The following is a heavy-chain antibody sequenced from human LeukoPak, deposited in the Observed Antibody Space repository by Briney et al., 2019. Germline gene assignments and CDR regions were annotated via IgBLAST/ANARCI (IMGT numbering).Heavy chain of an antibody. Sequence: VASVKVSCKASGYTFTSYGISWVRQAPGQGLEWMGWISAYNGNTNYAQKLQGRVTMTTDTSTSAAYMELRSLRCDDTAVYYCASVAAAGTGAFDIWGQGTMVTVSS. J-gene: IGHJ3*02. CDR3: ASVAAAGTGAFDI. V-gene: IGHV1-18*01. D-gene: IGHD6-13*01. CDR1: GYTFTSYG. CDR2: ISAYNGNT.